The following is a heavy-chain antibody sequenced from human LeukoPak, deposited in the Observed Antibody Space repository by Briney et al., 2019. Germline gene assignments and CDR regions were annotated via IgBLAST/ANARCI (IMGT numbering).Heavy chain of an antibody. CDR2: ISYDGSNK. V-gene: IGHV3-30-3*01. D-gene: IGHD3-10*01. CDR1: GFTFSSYA. CDR3: ARDGGGYYASGTHYYLDY. J-gene: IGHJ4*02. Sequence: GGSLRLSCAASGFTFSSYAMHWVRQAPGKGLEWVAVISYDGSNKYYADSVKGRFTISRDNSKNTLYLEMNSLRAEDTAVYYCARDGGGYYASGTHYYLDYWGQGTLVTVSS.